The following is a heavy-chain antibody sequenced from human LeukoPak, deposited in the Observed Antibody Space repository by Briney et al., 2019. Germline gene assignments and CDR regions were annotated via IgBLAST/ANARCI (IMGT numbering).Heavy chain of an antibody. CDR2: IRYDGADK. Sequence: GGSLRLSCAASGFTFNTYGMHWVRQAPDKGLEWVAFIRYDGADKYYADSVKGRFTISRDNSKNTLYLQMNSLRVEDSAVYYCARVRTDDKDAFDIWGQGTMVTVSS. CDR3: ARVRTDDKDAFDI. V-gene: IGHV3-30*02. J-gene: IGHJ3*02. D-gene: IGHD4-17*01. CDR1: GFTFNTYG.